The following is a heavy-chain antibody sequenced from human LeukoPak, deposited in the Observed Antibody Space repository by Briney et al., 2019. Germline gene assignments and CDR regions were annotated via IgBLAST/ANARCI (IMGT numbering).Heavy chain of an antibody. CDR3: ARSYSSSWYLIWFDY. CDR1: GFTVSSNY. J-gene: IGHJ4*02. V-gene: IGHV3-66*01. D-gene: IGHD6-13*01. CDR2: IYSGGST. Sequence: RGGSLRLSCAASGFTVSSNYMSWVRQAPGKGLEWVSVIYSGGSTYYADSVKDRFTISRDNSKNTLYLQMNSLRAEDTAVYYCARSYSSSWYLIWFDYWGQGTLVTVSS.